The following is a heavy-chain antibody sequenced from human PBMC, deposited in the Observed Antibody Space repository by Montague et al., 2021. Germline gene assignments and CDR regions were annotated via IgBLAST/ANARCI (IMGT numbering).Heavy chain of an antibody. J-gene: IGHJ5*02. D-gene: IGHD1-26*01. V-gene: IGHV4-4*02. CDR1: GDSISSKYF. CDR2: IYHGTT. CDR3: AVGSESAWELLHH. Sequence: SETLSLTCTVSGDSISSKYFWSWVRQPLGKGLEWIGEIYHGTTSYSPSLKGRLTVSMDTSKNQFSLKLSSVTAADTAIYYCAVGSESAWELLHHWGQGILFTVSS.